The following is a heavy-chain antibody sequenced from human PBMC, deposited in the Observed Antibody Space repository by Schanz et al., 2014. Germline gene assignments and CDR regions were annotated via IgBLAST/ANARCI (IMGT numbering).Heavy chain of an antibody. CDR2: IKQDGSEK. CDR3: AKYGGELGVSFEY. J-gene: IGHJ4*02. Sequence: EVQLVESGGGLVKPGGSLRLSCAASGFAFSSYRMNWVRQAPGKGLEWVANIKQDGSEKYYVDSVKGRFTISRDNAKNSLYLQMNSLRPEDTAVYYCAKYGGELGVSFEYWGQGTLVTVSS. D-gene: IGHD7-27*01. CDR1: GFAFSSYR. V-gene: IGHV3-7*01.